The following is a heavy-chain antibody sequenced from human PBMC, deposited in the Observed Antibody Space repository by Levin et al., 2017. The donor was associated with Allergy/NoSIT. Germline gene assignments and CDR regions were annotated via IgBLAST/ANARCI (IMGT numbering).Heavy chain of an antibody. CDR1: GFTFDDYA. D-gene: IGHD5/OR15-5a*01. Sequence: LSLTCAASGFTFDDYAMHWVRQAPGKGLEWVSGISWNSGSIGYADSVKGRFTISRDNAKNSLYLQMNSLRAEDTALYYCAKASQFVSDGMDVWGQGTTVTVSS. CDR2: ISWNSGSI. CDR3: AKASQFVSDGMDV. V-gene: IGHV3-9*01. J-gene: IGHJ6*02.